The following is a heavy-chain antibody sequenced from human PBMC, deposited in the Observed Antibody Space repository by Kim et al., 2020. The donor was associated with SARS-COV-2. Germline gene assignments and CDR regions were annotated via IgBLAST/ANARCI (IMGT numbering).Heavy chain of an antibody. Sequence: GGSLRLSCTASGFTFSTSGMNWVRQTPGKGLEWLSYINGRSDTIYYADFVKGRFTISRDNTKDSLYLQMSSRRDEDAAVYYCAREMPTCYYLDYWGQGTLGSVSS. CDR1: GFTFSTSG. D-gene: IGHD2-2*01. J-gene: IGHJ4*02. CDR3: AREMPTCYYLDY. CDR2: INGRSDTI. V-gene: IGHV3-48*02.